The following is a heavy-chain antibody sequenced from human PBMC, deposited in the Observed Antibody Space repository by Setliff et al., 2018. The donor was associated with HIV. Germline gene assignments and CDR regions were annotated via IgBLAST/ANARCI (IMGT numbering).Heavy chain of an antibody. CDR3: ARTDHTSSSDF. V-gene: IGHV4-59*11. CDR1: GGSISSHY. J-gene: IGHJ4*02. Sequence: SESLSLTCTVSGGSISSHYWTWIRQPPGKELEWIGSIYYSGSPNYNPSLKSRVTMSVDTSKNQFSLKLTSVTAADTAVYFCARTDHTSSSDFWGQGTLVTVSS. D-gene: IGHD6-6*01. CDR2: IYYSGSP.